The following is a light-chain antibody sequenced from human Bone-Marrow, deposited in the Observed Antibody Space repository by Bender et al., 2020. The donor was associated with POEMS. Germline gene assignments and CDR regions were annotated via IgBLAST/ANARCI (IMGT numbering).Light chain of an antibody. Sequence: QSALTQPPSVSGSPGQSVTLSCTGSSSDVDGSNRVSWYQQPPGTAPKLIIYDVSNRPSGVPDRFSGSMSGNTASLIISGLQADDEAVYYCSLHTRDSTYVFGTGTKVTVL. CDR1: SSDVDGSNR. V-gene: IGLV2-18*01. CDR2: DVS. CDR3: SLHTRDSTYV. J-gene: IGLJ1*01.